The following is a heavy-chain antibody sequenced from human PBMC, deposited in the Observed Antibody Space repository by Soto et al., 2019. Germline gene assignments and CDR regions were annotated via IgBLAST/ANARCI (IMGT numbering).Heavy chain of an antibody. V-gene: IGHV3-23*01. Sequence: GGSLRLSCAASGFTFSSYAMSWVRQAPGKGLEWVSAISGSGGSTYYADSVKGRFTISRDNSKNTLYLQMNSLRAEDTAVYYCAKVSSAYYDSSGYPDYWGQGTLVTVSS. D-gene: IGHD3-22*01. J-gene: IGHJ4*02. CDR1: GFTFSSYA. CDR3: AKVSSAYYDSSGYPDY. CDR2: ISGSGGST.